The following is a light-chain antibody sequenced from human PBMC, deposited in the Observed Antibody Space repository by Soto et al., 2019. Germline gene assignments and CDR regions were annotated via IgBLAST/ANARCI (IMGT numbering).Light chain of an antibody. J-gene: IGKJ1*01. CDR3: QQRRNWPRT. CDR2: DAS. CDR1: QSVSNY. Sequence: DIVLTQSPATLSLSPGERATLSCRASQSVSNYLGWYQQKPGQAPRLLVYDASKRATGIPARFSGSGSGTDFPLPISSLEPEDFAVYYCQQRRNWPRTFGQGTKVEIK. V-gene: IGKV3-11*01.